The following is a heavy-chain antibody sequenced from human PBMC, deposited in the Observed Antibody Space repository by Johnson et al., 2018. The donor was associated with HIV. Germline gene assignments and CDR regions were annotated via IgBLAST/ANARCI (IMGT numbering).Heavy chain of an antibody. D-gene: IGHD5-12*01. J-gene: IGHJ3*02. CDR2: IRYDGSNK. CDR1: GFTFSSYG. V-gene: IGHV3-30*02. CDR3: AKIWGDIAATGDAFDI. Sequence: VQLVESGGGVVQPGGSLRLSCAASGFTFSSYGMHWVRQAPGKGLEWVAFIRYDGSNKYYTDSVKGRFPISRDNSKNTLYLQMNSLRAEDTTVYYCAKIWGDIAATGDAFDIWGQGTMVTVSS.